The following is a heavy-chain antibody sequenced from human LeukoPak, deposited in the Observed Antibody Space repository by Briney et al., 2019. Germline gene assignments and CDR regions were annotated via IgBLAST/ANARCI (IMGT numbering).Heavy chain of an antibody. J-gene: IGHJ4*02. Sequence: ASVKVSCKASGYTFTGYYMHWVRQAPGQGLEWRGWINPNSGGTNYAQKFQGRVTMTRDTSISTAYMELSRLRSDDTAVYYCASAYVGAWRPFDYWGQGTLVTVSS. CDR3: ASAYVGAWRPFDY. CDR1: GYTFTGYY. D-gene: IGHD1-26*01. CDR2: INPNSGGT. V-gene: IGHV1-2*02.